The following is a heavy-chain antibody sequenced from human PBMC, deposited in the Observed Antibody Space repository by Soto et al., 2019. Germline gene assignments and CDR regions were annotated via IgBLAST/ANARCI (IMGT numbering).Heavy chain of an antibody. D-gene: IGHD3-22*01. CDR2: ISHDVSNK. Sequence: XGALRLSCAVSGFTFSSYPMHWVRQAPGKGLEWVAVISHDVSNKYYADSVKGRFTISRGNSKNTLYLQMNSLRAEDTAVYYCARTIPTYDSSGPPNYWGQGTLVTVSS. J-gene: IGHJ4*02. CDR3: ARTIPTYDSSGPPNY. CDR1: GFTFSSYP. V-gene: IGHV3-30-3*01.